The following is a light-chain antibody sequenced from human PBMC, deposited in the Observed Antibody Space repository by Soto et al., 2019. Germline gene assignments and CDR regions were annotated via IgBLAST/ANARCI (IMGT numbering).Light chain of an antibody. V-gene: IGKV3-20*01. CDR3: QQYGSSSWT. J-gene: IGKJ1*01. CDR2: GTS. Sequence: EIVLTQSPGTLSLSPGERSTLSCRASQSVSSSYLAWYQQKPGQAPRLLIYGTSSRANAIPERFSGSGYGKEFTLTISRLETEDFAVYYCQQYGSSSWTFGQGTKVEIK. CDR1: QSVSSSY.